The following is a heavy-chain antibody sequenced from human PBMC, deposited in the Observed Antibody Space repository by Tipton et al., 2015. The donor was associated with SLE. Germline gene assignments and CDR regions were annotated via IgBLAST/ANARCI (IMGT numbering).Heavy chain of an antibody. V-gene: IGHV4-31*02. CDR3: ARHPGASFDF. Sequence: LRPSCTVSGGSIRSGDYYWSWIRQHPGKGLEWIGYIHDSGATFYNPSLRSRSAISVDTSQNQFSLRLTSATAADTAIYYCARHPGASFDFWGQGILVTVSS. CDR2: IHDSGAT. J-gene: IGHJ4*02. CDR1: GGSIRSGDYY.